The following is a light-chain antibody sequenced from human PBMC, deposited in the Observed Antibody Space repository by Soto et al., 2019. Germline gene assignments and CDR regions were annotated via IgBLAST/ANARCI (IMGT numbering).Light chain of an antibody. CDR3: QQTYSPPAT. Sequence: DIRMTQSPSSLSASVGDRVIIACRASQSIDTHLNWYQQHPGKAPNALIYEASNLQSGVPSRFSVSGSGTDFTLTISGLQPDDSATYYCQQTYSPPATFGQGTKVEIK. J-gene: IGKJ1*01. V-gene: IGKV1-39*01. CDR1: QSIDTH. CDR2: EAS.